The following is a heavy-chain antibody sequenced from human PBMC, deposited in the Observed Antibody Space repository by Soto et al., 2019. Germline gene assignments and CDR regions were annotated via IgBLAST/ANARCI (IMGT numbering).Heavy chain of an antibody. Sequence: QVQLQQWGAGLLKPSETLSLTCAVYGGSFSGYYWSWIRQPPGKGLEWIGEINHSGSTNYNPSLTSRVTISVDTSKNQFSLKLSSVTAADTAVYYCARGGQQLVVGAFDIWGQGTMVTVSS. CDR3: ARGGQQLVVGAFDI. CDR1: GGSFSGYY. CDR2: INHSGST. D-gene: IGHD6-13*01. J-gene: IGHJ3*02. V-gene: IGHV4-34*01.